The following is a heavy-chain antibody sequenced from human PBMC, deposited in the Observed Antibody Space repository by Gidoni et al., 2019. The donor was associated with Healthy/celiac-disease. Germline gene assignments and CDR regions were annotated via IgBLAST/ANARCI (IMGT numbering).Heavy chain of an antibody. CDR3: AALAYCGGDCYPGAGAFDI. D-gene: IGHD2-21*02. Sequence: QVQLVQSGAEVKKPGASVKVSCKASGYTFTSYYMHWVRQAPGQGLEWMGIINPSGGSTSYAQKFQGRVTMTRDTSTSTVYMELSSLRSEDTAVYYCAALAYCGGDCYPGAGAFDIWGQGTMVTVSS. CDR1: GYTFTSYY. V-gene: IGHV1-46*01. CDR2: INPSGGST. J-gene: IGHJ3*02.